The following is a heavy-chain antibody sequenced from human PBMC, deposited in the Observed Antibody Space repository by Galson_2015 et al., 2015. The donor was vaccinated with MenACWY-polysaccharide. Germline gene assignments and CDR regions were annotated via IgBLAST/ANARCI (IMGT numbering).Heavy chain of an antibody. V-gene: IGHV3-74*01. D-gene: IGHD1-1*01. CDR1: GLTFSSYW. Sequence: SLRLSCAASGLTFSSYWLSWVRQARGKGLVWVSRINSAGRSTSYGGSVKGRFTISRDNSNNTLDLQMNSLRADDTAVYYCARSRAWSTGSYYGMDVWGQGTTVTVSS. CDR3: ARSRAWSTGSYYGMDV. CDR2: INSAGRST. J-gene: IGHJ6*02.